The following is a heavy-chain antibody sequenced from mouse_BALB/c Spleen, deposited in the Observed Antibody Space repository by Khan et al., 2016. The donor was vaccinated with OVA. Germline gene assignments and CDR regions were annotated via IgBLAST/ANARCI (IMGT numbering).Heavy chain of an antibody. CDR1: GYSFTTYY. Sequence: EVQLQQSGPELMKPGASVKISCKASGYSFTTYYIHWVIQSPGKSLEWIGYIDPFSGGTTYNQNFTGKATLTVDKSSSTAYLHLSNLTSEDSAVYYCTRPGYGAWFTEWGEGPLVTVAA. V-gene: IGHV1S135*01. D-gene: IGHD2-2*01. CDR3: TRPGYGAWFTE. J-gene: IGHJ3*01. CDR2: IDPFSGGT.